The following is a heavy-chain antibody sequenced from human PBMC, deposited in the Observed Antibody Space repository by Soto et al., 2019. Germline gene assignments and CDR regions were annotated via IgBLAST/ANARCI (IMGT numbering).Heavy chain of an antibody. CDR1: GFIFRDWF. Sequence: GESLKISCAASGFIFRDWFMSWIRQAPGKGLEWISYISKDSGRATRYADSVKGRFAISRDNVKNILFLQMNSLRVDDSGVYYCTRDRPEARYDYHPIFDHWGQGTPVTVSS. V-gene: IGHV3-11*04. D-gene: IGHD5-12*01. CDR3: TRDRPEARYDYHPIFDH. J-gene: IGHJ4*02. CDR2: ISKDSGRAT.